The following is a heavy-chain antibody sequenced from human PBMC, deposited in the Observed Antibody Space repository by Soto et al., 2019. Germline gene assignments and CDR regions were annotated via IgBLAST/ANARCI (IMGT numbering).Heavy chain of an antibody. CDR1: GTSITADNW. V-gene: IGHV4-4*02. J-gene: IGHJ5*01. CDR3: ARLLGYCTSTSCLYSYWFDT. Sequence: QVELRESGPGQVKPSGTLSLTCSVSGTSITADNWWTWVRQSPGKGLEYIGDIFARGDIFPRGAGNYNPSLGGRVAISIDTSKSQFSLELTSVTAADTAIYYCARLLGYCTSTSCLYSYWFDTWGQGLLVTVSS. CDR2: IFPRGAG. D-gene: IGHD2-8*01.